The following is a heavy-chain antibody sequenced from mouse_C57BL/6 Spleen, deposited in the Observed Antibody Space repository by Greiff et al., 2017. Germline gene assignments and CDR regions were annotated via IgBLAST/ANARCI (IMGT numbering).Heavy chain of an antibody. Sequence: EVQLQQSGAELVRPGASVKLSCTASGFNIKDDYMHWVKQRPEQGLEWIGWIDPENGDTEYASKFQGKATITADTSSNTAYLQLSSLTSEDTAVYYSTTGWVDSSGYDYAMDYWGQGTSVTVSS. V-gene: IGHV14-4*01. CDR1: GFNIKDDY. CDR2: IDPENGDT. J-gene: IGHJ4*01. CDR3: TTGWVDSSGYDYAMDY. D-gene: IGHD3-2*02.